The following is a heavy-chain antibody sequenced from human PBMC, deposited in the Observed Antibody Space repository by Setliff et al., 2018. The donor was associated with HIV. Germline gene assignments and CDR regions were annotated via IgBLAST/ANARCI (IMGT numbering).Heavy chain of an antibody. CDR2: IYHSGST. D-gene: IGHD3-9*01. V-gene: IGHV4-38-2*02. CDR3: ARETQASLDPPYAHNYCDA. Sequence: SETLSLTCAVSGYSISSGYYWGWIRQPPGKGLEWIGSIYHSGSTYNNPSLKSRVTISVDTSKNQFSLKLTSVTAADTAVYYCARETQASLDPPYAHNYCDAWGQGALVTVSS. CDR1: GYSISSGYY. J-gene: IGHJ5*02.